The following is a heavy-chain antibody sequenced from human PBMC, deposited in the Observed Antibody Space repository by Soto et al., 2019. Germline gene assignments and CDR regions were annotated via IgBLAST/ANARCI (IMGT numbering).Heavy chain of an antibody. Sequence: QVQLVESGGGVVQPGRSLRLSCAASGFTFSSYGMHWVRQAPGKGLEWVAVIWYDGSNKYYADSVKGRFTISRDNSKNTLYLQMNSLRAEDTAVYYCARDLRRGYSYNAVDYWGQGTLVTVSS. CDR2: IWYDGSNK. CDR3: ARDLRRGYSYNAVDY. CDR1: GFTFSSYG. D-gene: IGHD5-18*01. J-gene: IGHJ4*02. V-gene: IGHV3-33*01.